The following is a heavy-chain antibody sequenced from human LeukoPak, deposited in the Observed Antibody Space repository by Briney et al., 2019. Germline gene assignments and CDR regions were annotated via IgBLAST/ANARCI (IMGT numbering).Heavy chain of an antibody. D-gene: IGHD3-10*01. CDR1: GYTFTSYA. CDR3: ARDYITMVRGVIDY. Sequence: ASVKVSFKASGYTFTSYAMHWVRQAPGQRLEWMGWINAGNGNTKYSQEFQGRVTITRDTSASTAYMELSSLRSEDMAVYYCARDYITMVRGVIDYWGQGTLVTVSS. CDR2: INAGNGNT. J-gene: IGHJ4*02. V-gene: IGHV1-3*03.